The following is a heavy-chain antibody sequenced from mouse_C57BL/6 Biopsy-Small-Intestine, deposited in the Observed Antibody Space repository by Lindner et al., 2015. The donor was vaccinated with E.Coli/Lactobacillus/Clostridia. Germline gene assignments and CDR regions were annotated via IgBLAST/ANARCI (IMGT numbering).Heavy chain of an antibody. J-gene: IGHJ2*01. CDR3: AIGLL. Sequence: EWIGVINPNYGTTSYNQKFKGKATLTVDQSSSTAYMQLNSLTSEDSAVYYCAIGLLRGQGTTLTVSS. CDR2: INPNYGTT. D-gene: IGHD1-1*01. V-gene: IGHV1-39*01.